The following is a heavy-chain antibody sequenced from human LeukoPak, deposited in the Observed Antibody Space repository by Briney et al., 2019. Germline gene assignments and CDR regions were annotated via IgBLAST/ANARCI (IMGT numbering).Heavy chain of an antibody. CDR2: ISSSGSTI. J-gene: IGHJ1*01. V-gene: IGHV3-48*03. Sequence: GGSLRLSCAASGFTFSSYEMNWVRQAPGKGLEWVSYISSSGSTIYYADSVKGRFTISRDNAKNSLYLQMNSLRAEDTAVYYCARLGATTSYFQHWGQGTLVTVSS. CDR1: GFTFSSYE. CDR3: ARLGATTSYFQH. D-gene: IGHD1-26*01.